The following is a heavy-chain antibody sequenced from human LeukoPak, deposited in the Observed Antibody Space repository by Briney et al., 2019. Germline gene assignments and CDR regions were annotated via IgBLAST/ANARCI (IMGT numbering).Heavy chain of an antibody. D-gene: IGHD3-16*01. Sequence: SETLSLTCTVSGGSISNYYWSWIRQPPGKGLEWIGYIYYSGSTNYNTSLKSRVTISVDTSKNQCSLKLSSVTAADTAVYYCARASYEYVRDWGQGTLVTVSS. V-gene: IGHV4-59*01. J-gene: IGHJ4*02. CDR2: IYYSGST. CDR3: ARASYEYVRD. CDR1: GGSISNYY.